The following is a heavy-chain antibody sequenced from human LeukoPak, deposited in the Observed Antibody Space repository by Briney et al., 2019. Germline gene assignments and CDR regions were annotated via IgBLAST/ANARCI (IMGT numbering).Heavy chain of an antibody. CDR2: IYHSGST. D-gene: IGHD3-22*01. J-gene: IGHJ3*02. Sequence: QKQGKGLEWIVEIYHSGSTNYNRSLKSRVTTSLDTSRNQFSLKPNSVTAADTAVYYCAKFIGYGLGDIWGQGTMVTVSS. CDR3: AKFIGYGLGDI. V-gene: IGHV4-4*02.